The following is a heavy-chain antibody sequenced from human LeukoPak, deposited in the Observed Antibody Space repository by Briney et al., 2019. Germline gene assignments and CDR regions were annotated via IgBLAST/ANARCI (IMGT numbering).Heavy chain of an antibody. J-gene: IGHJ5*02. CDR3: ARDRAGRKSWVEFDL. V-gene: IGHV3-53*05. D-gene: IGHD3-10*01. CDR2: IYGDAGT. Sequence: QSGGSLRLSCTVSGLTVSTTYIDWVRQTPGKGLEWVSLIYGDAGTVYADSVKGRFTVSRDNSKNMVYLQMNSLTTEDSALYYCARDRAGRKSWVEFDLWGQGTLVTVSS. CDR1: GLTVSTTY.